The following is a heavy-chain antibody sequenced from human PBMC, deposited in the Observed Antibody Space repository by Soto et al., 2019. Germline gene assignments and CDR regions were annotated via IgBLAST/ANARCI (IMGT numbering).Heavy chain of an antibody. J-gene: IGHJ4*02. D-gene: IGHD4-17*01. V-gene: IGHV3-30-3*01. CDR1: GFTFSSYA. CDR2: ISYDGSNK. Sequence: QVQLVESGGGVVQPGRSLRLSCAASGFTFSSYAMYWVRQAPGKGLEWVAVISYDGSNKYYADSVKGRFTISRDNSKNTLYLQMNSLRAEDTAVYYCARFNGWFSPYGGNSPDYFDYWGQGTLVTVSS. CDR3: ARFNGWFSPYGGNSPDYFDY.